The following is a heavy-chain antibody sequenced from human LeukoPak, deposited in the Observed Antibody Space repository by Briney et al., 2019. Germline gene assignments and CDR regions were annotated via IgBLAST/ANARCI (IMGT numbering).Heavy chain of an antibody. J-gene: IGHJ4*02. Sequence: GGSLRLSCAASGFTFSSYCMHWVRQAPGKGLEWVAFIWYEGSNKYYAYSVNGRVTFSRDNSKNKLYLQMNSLRGEDTAVYYCTKKSAGSGSYRHMFAYWGQGTLVTVSS. CDR1: GFTFSSYC. CDR2: IWYEGSNK. D-gene: IGHD3-10*01. V-gene: IGHV3-30*02. CDR3: TKKSAGSGSYRHMFAY.